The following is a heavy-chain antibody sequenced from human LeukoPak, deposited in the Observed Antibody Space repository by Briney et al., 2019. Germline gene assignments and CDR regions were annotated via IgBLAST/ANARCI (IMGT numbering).Heavy chain of an antibody. CDR1: GFTFSSYG. CDR2: IRNDGSII. J-gene: IGHJ4*02. CDR3: AKDSHDCSSTSCYRGVNYFDY. D-gene: IGHD2-2*02. V-gene: IGHV3-30*02. Sequence: GGSLRLSCAASGFTFSSYGMHWIRQAPGKGLEWVAFIRNDGSIIYNADSVKGRFTISRDNSKNTLYLQMNSLRAEDTAVYYCAKDSHDCSSTSCYRGVNYFDYWGQGTLVTVSS.